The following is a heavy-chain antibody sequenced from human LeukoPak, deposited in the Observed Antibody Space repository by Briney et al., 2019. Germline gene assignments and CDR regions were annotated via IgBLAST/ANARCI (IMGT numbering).Heavy chain of an antibody. Sequence: ASVKVSCKASGYTFTSYGISWVRQAPGQGLEWMGIINPSGGSTSYAQKFQGRVTMTRDTSTSTVYMELSSLRSEDTAVYYCARGLRGSHIDYWGQGTLVTVSS. J-gene: IGHJ4*02. D-gene: IGHD1-26*01. CDR1: GYTFTSYG. CDR3: ARGLRGSHIDY. V-gene: IGHV1-46*01. CDR2: INPSGGST.